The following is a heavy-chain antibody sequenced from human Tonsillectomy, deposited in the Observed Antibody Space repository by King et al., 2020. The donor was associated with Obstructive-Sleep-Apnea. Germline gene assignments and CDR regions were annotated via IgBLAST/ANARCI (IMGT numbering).Heavy chain of an antibody. CDR2: IRSDGSNA. J-gene: IGHJ4*02. D-gene: IGHD2-21*01. CDR3: TRGSYYYDS. Sequence: VQLVESGGGLVQPGGSLRLLCEASGFTLSHYFMNWVRQAQGKGLVWVERIRSDGSNATYADSVKGRFTISSDNARNRVYVQMERLRAEDTAVYYCTRGSYYYDSWGQGTPVIVSS. V-gene: IGHV3-74*01. CDR1: GFTLSHYF.